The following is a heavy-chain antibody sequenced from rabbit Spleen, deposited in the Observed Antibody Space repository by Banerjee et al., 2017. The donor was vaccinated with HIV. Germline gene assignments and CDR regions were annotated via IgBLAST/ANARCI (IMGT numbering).Heavy chain of an antibody. CDR3: VRDKASTSGDYGPCYFDL. D-gene: IGHD1-1*01. CDR2: IDPVFGSA. V-gene: IGHV1S7*01. J-gene: IGHJ4*01. CDR1: GFDFSSYY. Sequence: QELVESGGGLVQPGESLKLSCKASGFDFSSYYMNWVRQAPGTGLEWIGYIDPVFGSAYNASWVNGRFSISRENTQNTVSLQLNSLTAADTATYCCVRDKASTSGDYGPCYFDLWGPGTLGTAS.